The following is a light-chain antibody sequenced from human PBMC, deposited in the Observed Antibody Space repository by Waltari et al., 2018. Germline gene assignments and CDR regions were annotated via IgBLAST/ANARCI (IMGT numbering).Light chain of an antibody. CDR2: AAS. V-gene: IGKV1-39*01. CDR3: QQSFSSPWT. Sequence: DIQMTQSPSSLSASVGDTVTVTGRASQNIRTHLNWYQQKPAPAPTLLIYAASTLHRGVPSRFSGSGSGTDFTLTVTNLQPDDFAIYFCQQSFSSPWTFGQGTRV. J-gene: IGKJ1*01. CDR1: QNIRTH.